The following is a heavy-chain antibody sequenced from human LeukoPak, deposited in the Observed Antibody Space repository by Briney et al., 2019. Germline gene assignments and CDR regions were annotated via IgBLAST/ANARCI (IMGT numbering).Heavy chain of an antibody. J-gene: IGHJ4*02. V-gene: IGHV3-33*08. D-gene: IGHD6-13*01. CDR2: IWYGGSNK. Sequence: GGSLRLSCAASGFTFSSYGMHWVRQAPGKGLEWVAVIWYGGSNKYYADSVKGRFTISRDNSKNTLYLQMNSLRAEDTAVYYCAKNSSPKGGGYFDYWGQGTLVTVSS. CDR1: GFTFSSYG. CDR3: AKNSSPKGGGYFDY.